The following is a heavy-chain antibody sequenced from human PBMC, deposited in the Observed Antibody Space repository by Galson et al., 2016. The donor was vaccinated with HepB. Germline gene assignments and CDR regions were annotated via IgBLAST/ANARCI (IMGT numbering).Heavy chain of an antibody. Sequence: AMRCDGSNKYHADSVKGRFTISRDNSKNTLYLRMNSLRAEDTAVYYCATDNLAYCGADCYSWGQGTRVTVSS. CDR2: MRCDGSNK. V-gene: IGHV3-33*01. D-gene: IGHD2-21*02. J-gene: IGHJ5*02. CDR3: ATDNLAYCGADCYS.